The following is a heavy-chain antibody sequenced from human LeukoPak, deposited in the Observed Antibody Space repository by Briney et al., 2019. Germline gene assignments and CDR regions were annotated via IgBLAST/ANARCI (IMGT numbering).Heavy chain of an antibody. J-gene: IGHJ4*02. CDR2: IYYSGRT. Sequence: SEALSLTCTVSGGSITNYYWSWIRQPPGKGLEWIGYIYYSGRTNYNPSLKSRVTISVDTSNNQFSLKLNSVTAADTAVYYCARGLDYYDNSGYYYWGQGTLVTVSS. V-gene: IGHV4-59*01. D-gene: IGHD3-22*01. CDR3: ARGLDYYDNSGYYY. CDR1: GGSITNYY.